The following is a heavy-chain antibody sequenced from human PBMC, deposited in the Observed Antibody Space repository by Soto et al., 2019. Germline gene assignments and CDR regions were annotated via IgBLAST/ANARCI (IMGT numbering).Heavy chain of an antibody. J-gene: IGHJ6*02. CDR3: AKVRRVLRFLEWQPGGMDV. Sequence: EVQLLESGGGLVQPGGSLRLSCAASGFTFSSYAMSWVRQAPGKGLEWVSAISGSGGSTYYADSVKGRFTISRDNSKNTLYLQMKSLRAEDTAVYYCAKVRRVLRFLEWQPGGMDVWGQGTTVTVSS. CDR2: ISGSGGST. CDR1: GFTFSSYA. V-gene: IGHV3-23*01. D-gene: IGHD3-3*01.